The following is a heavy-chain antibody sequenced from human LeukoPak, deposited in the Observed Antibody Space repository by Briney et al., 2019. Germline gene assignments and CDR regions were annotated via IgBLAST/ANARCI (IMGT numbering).Heavy chain of an antibody. CDR2: LNPNNDYT. CDR3: AVAPGDY. D-gene: IGHD2-21*01. J-gene: IGHJ4*02. CDR1: GYTFTGYY. V-gene: IGHV1-2*02. Sequence: GASVKVSCTTSGYTFTGYYIHWVRQAPGEGLEWMGWLNPNNDYTYYAPKFQGRVTLTRDTSISTVYMELNRLTSDDTALYYCAVAPGDYRGQGTLVSVSA.